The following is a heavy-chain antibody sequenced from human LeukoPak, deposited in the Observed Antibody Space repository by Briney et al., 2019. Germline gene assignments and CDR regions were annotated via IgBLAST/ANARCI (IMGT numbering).Heavy chain of an antibody. J-gene: IGHJ6*03. CDR2: IYTSGST. Sequence: SETLSLTCTVSGGSLSSYYWNWIRQPAGKGLEWIGRIYTSGSTNYNPSLKSRVTMSVDTSKNQFSLKLSSVTAADTAVYYCARNRGGSSWFEYYYMDAWGKGTTVTISS. D-gene: IGHD6-13*01. V-gene: IGHV4-4*07. CDR1: GGSLSSYY. CDR3: ARNRGGSSWFEYYYMDA.